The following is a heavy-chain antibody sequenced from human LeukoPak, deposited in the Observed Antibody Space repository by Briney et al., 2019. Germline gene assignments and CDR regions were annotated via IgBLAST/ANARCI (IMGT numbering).Heavy chain of an antibody. CDR3: ARVSLGWYGGKNDY. J-gene: IGHJ4*02. V-gene: IGHV3-66*01. CDR1: GFVVTSAY. D-gene: IGHD6-19*01. Sequence: GGSLRLSCSASGFVVTSAYMSWVRQAPGKGLEWVAFIYSGGSTYYADSVKGRFTISRDNAKNSLYLQMNSLRAEDTAVYYCARVSLGWYGGKNDYWGQGTLVTVSS. CDR2: IYSGGST.